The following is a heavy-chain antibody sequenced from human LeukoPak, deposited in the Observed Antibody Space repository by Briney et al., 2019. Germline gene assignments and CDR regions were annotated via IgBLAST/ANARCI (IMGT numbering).Heavy chain of an antibody. CDR1: GFTFSSYD. CDR2: IGTAGDT. CDR3: AKDANYYGLGSYLDY. D-gene: IGHD3-10*01. Sequence: GGSLRLSCAASGFTFSSYDMHWVRQATGKGLEWVSAIGTAGDTYYPGSVKGRFTISRENAKNSLYLQMNSLRAGDTAVYYCAKDANYYGLGSYLDYWGQGTLVTVSS. V-gene: IGHV3-13*01. J-gene: IGHJ4*02.